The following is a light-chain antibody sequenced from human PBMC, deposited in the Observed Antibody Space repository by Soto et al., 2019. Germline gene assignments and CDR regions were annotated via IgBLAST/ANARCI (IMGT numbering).Light chain of an antibody. V-gene: IGKV3-15*01. CDR2: GAS. CDR1: QSVSSN. CDR3: QQYDNWPIT. J-gene: IGKJ5*01. Sequence: EIVMTQSPATLSVSPGERATLSCTASQSVSSNLAWYQQKPAQPPRLLIYGASTGATGIPARFSGSGSGTEFTLTISSLKSEDFAVYYCQQYDNWPITFGQGTRREIK.